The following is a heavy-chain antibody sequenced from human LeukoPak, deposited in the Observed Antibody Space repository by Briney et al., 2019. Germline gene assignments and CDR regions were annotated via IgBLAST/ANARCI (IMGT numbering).Heavy chain of an antibody. CDR3: ARLSIVGATNFDY. V-gene: IGHV4-59*08. CDR1: GASITSYY. D-gene: IGHD1-26*01. J-gene: IGHJ4*02. Sequence: SETLSLTCTVSGASITSYYWSWVRQPPGKGLEWIGYIYYSGSTTYKPSLKSRVTISVDTSKNQFSLKLSSVTAADTAVYYCARLSIVGATNFDYWGQGTLVTVSS. CDR2: IYYSGST.